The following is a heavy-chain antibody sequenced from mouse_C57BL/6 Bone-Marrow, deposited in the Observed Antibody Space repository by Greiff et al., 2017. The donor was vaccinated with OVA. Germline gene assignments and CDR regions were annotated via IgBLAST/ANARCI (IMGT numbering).Heavy chain of an antibody. J-gene: IGHJ3*01. CDR2: IYYSGTI. Sequence: DVMLVESGPGLVKPSQTVFLTCTVTGISITTGNYRWSWIRQFPGNKLEWIGYIYYSGTITYNPSLTSRTTITRDTPKNQFFLEMNSLTAEDTATYYCASYYSKGAWFAYWGQGTLVTVSA. D-gene: IGHD2-5*01. CDR3: ASYYSKGAWFAY. CDR1: GISITTGNYR. V-gene: IGHV3-5*01.